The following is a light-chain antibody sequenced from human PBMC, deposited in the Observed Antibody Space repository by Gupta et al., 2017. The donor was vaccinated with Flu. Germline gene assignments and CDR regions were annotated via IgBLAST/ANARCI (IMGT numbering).Light chain of an antibody. CDR1: FNIDKW. V-gene: IGKV1-12*01. Sequence: DIQMTQFPSSVSASVGDRVTITCRASFNIDKWLAWYQQKPGKAPKLLIYAASSLHSGVPSRFSGTRSGTDFTLTIYNLQPEDLATYYCQQADRHPYSFGQGTKLEI. CDR2: AAS. J-gene: IGKJ2*03. CDR3: QQADRHPYS.